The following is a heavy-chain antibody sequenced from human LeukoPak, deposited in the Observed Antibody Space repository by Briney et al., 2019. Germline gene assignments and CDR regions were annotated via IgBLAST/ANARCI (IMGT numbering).Heavy chain of an antibody. CDR3: ATGASKVTTDFANY. J-gene: IGHJ4*02. D-gene: IGHD4-17*01. Sequence: GESLKISCKGSGYSFTNYWISRVRQMPGKGLEWMGRIDPSDSYTKYSPSFEGHVTISVDKSISTAFLQWSSLKASDSAMYYCATGASKVTTDFANYWGQGSQVAVSS. V-gene: IGHV5-10-1*01. CDR2: IDPSDSYT. CDR1: GYSFTNYW.